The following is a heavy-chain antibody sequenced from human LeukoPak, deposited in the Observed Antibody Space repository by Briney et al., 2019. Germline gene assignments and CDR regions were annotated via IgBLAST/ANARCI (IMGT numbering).Heavy chain of an antibody. Sequence: SQTLSLTCTVSGGSIGSGDYFWSWIRQHPGKGLEWIAYISNSGRTYYKPSLKSRVDISLDTSQNQVSLKLRFLTAADTAVYYCARVEGDNNSGSSGYPGPFDSWGQGTLVTVSS. V-gene: IGHV4-31*03. D-gene: IGHD3-22*01. CDR3: ARVEGDNNSGSSGYPGPFDS. CDR2: ISNSGRT. J-gene: IGHJ4*02. CDR1: GGSIGSGDYF.